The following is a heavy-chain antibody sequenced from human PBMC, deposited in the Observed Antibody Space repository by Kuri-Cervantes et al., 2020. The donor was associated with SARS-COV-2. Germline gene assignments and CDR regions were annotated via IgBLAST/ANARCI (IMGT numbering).Heavy chain of an antibody. Sequence: SQTLSLTCAVYGGSFSGYYWSWIRQPPGKGLEWIGEINHSGSTNYNPSLKSRVTISVDTSKNQFSLKLSSVTAADTAVYYCARDPLGITFGGVIMDAFDIWGQGTMVTVSS. D-gene: IGHD3-16*02. CDR2: INHSGST. CDR3: ARDPLGITFGGVIMDAFDI. V-gene: IGHV4-34*01. J-gene: IGHJ3*02. CDR1: GGSFSGYY.